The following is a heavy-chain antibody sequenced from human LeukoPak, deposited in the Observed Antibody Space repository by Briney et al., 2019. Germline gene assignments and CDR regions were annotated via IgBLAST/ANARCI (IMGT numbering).Heavy chain of an antibody. J-gene: IGHJ3*02. CDR2: INGDGTII. Sequence: GGSLRLSCAASGFTFRSFYMHWVRHAPGKGLVWVSRINGDGTIINYADSVKGRFTISRDNAESTLYLQMNSLRAEDTALYYCARGEYPHAFDIWGQGTMVSVSS. V-gene: IGHV3-74*01. D-gene: IGHD2-2*02. CDR1: GFTFRSFY. CDR3: ARGEYPHAFDI.